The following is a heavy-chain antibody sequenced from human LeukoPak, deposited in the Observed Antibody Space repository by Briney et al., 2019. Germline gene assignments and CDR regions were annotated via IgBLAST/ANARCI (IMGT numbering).Heavy chain of an antibody. D-gene: IGHD3-10*01. CDR1: GDSISSYY. V-gene: IGHV4-59*01. CDR3: ARDGGYYYGSGSYYSWYYYYMDV. Sequence: SETLSLTCTVSGDSISSYYWSWIRQPPGKGLEWIGYMYYSGSTNYNPSLKSRVTISVDTSKNQFSLKLSSVTAADTAVYYCARDGGYYYGSGSYYSWYYYYMDVWGKGTTVTVSS. CDR2: MYYSGST. J-gene: IGHJ6*03.